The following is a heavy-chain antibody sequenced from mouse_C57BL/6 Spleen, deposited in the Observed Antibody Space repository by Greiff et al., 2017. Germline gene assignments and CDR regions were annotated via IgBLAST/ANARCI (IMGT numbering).Heavy chain of an antibody. CDR2: INPNNGGT. CDR3: ARTTVVATRWYFDV. J-gene: IGHJ1*03. CDR1: GYTFTDYN. D-gene: IGHD1-1*01. V-gene: IGHV1-18*01. Sequence: EVQLQQSGPELVKPGASVKIPCKASGYTFTDYNMDWVKQSHGKSLEWIGDINPNNGGTIYNQKFKGKATLTVDKSSSTAYMELRSLTSEDTAVYYGARTTVVATRWYFDVWGTGTTVTVSS.